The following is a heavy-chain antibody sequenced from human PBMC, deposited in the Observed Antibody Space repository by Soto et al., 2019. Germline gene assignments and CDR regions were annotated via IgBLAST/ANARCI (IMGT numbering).Heavy chain of an antibody. D-gene: IGHD3-9*01. Sequence: GASVKVSCKASGYTFSSYYIHWVRQAPGQGLEWMGIINPSGGSTTYAQKFQGRVTMTRDTSTNTVYMELSSLRSEDTAVYYCARGYYDILTGYPTGPNFDYWGQGTLVTVSS. V-gene: IGHV1-46*01. CDR3: ARGYYDILTGYPTGPNFDY. CDR1: GYTFSSYY. J-gene: IGHJ4*02. CDR2: INPSGGST.